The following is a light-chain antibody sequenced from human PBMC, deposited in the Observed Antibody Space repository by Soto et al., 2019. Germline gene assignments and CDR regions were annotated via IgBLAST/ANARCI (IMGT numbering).Light chain of an antibody. CDR1: QTVRGNY. J-gene: IGKJ1*01. Sequence: EIVLTQSPGTLSLSPGERATLSCRASQTVRGNYLAWFQQRPGQPPRLLIYLASTRAAGVPDRFSGSGSGTEFSLTINRLEAEDFAVYYSHHYGPAPWTFGQGTKVEIK. V-gene: IGKV3-20*01. CDR2: LAS. CDR3: HHYGPAPWT.